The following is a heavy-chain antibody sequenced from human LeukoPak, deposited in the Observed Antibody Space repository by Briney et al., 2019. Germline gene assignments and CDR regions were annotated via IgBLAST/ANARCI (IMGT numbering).Heavy chain of an antibody. J-gene: IGHJ5*02. D-gene: IGHD1-26*01. CDR1: GFTLSDSA. Sequence: GGSLKLSCAASGFTLSDSAIHWVRQASGKGLEWVGLIDRPAKSYATAYGASVGGRFTISRDDSKNTAYLQMDSLKTEDTALYYCTRDRGTHNWLDPWGQGTLVTVSS. CDR2: IDRPAKSYAT. CDR3: TRDRGTHNWLDP. V-gene: IGHV3-73*01.